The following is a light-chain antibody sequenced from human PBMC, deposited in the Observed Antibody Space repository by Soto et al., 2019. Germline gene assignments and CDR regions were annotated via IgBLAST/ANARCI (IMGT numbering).Light chain of an antibody. CDR1: SSNIGYNH. CDR2: DSN. J-gene: IGLJ3*02. Sequence: QSALTQPPSVSAAPGQTVTISCSGTSSNIGYNHVSWYQHLPGTAPKLLIYDSNKRPSGIPDRFSGSKSGTSATLGITGLQTGDEADYYCGTWDSSLSAVVFGGGTKLTVL. CDR3: GTWDSSLSAVV. V-gene: IGLV1-51*01.